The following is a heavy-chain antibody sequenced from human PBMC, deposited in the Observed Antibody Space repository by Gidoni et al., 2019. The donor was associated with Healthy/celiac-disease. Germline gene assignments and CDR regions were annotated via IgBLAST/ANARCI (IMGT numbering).Heavy chain of an antibody. Sequence: QVQLVQSGAEVKKPGASVKVSCKASGYTLTSYGSSWVRQAPGQGLEWMGWVSAYNGNTNYAQKLQGRVTMTTDTSTSTAYMGLRSLRSDDTAVYYCARTVVPAATQDGDFWFDPWGQGTLVTVSS. CDR1: GYTLTSYG. D-gene: IGHD2-2*01. CDR3: ARTVVPAATQDGDFWFDP. V-gene: IGHV1-18*01. J-gene: IGHJ5*02. CDR2: VSAYNGNT.